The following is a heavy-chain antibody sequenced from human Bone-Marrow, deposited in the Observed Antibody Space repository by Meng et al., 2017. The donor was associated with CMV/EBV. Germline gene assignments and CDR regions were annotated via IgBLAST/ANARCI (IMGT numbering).Heavy chain of an antibody. Sequence: SLKISCAASGFTFDDYAMHWVRQAPGKGLEWVSGISWNSGSIGYADSVKGRFTISRDNAKNSLYLQMNSLRAEDTAVYYCAREYLGTKSSGYYYWGQGTTVTVSS. CDR1: GFTFDDYA. V-gene: IGHV3-9*01. CDR3: AREYLGTKSSGYYY. CDR2: ISWNSGSI. J-gene: IGHJ6*02. D-gene: IGHD3-22*01.